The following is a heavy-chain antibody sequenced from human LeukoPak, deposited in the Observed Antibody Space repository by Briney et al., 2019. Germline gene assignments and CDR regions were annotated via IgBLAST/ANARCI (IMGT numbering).Heavy chain of an antibody. J-gene: IGHJ4*02. CDR2: INWNGGST. Sequence: GGSLRLSCAASEFTFDDYGMTWVRQAPGKGLEWVSGINWNGGSTGYADSVKGRFTISRDNAKNSLYLQVNSLRDEDTAVYSCARETEGWFFDYWGQGTLVTVSS. CDR1: EFTFDDYG. V-gene: IGHV3-20*04. D-gene: IGHD6-19*01. CDR3: ARETEGWFFDY.